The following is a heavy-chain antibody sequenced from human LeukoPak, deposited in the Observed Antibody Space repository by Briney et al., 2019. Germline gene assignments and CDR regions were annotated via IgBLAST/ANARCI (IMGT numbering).Heavy chain of an antibody. J-gene: IGHJ1*01. CDR3: AAHGSGSYGYFQH. D-gene: IGHD3-10*01. CDR1: GGSISSYY. CDR2: IYYSGST. V-gene: IGHV4-59*01. Sequence: SETLSLTCTVSGGSISSYYWSWIRQPPGKGLEWIGYIYYSGSTNYNPSLKSRVTISVDASKNRFSLKLSSVTAADTAVYYCAAHGSGSYGYFQHWGQGTLVTVSS.